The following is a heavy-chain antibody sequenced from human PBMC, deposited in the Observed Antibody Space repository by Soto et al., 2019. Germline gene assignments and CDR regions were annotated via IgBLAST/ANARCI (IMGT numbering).Heavy chain of an antibody. CDR1: GGSISSYY. J-gene: IGHJ5*02. CDR2: IYYSGST. V-gene: IGHV4-59*08. D-gene: IGHD3-3*01. Sequence: SETLSLTCTVSGGSISSYYWSWIRQPPGKGLEWIGYIYYSGSTNYNPSLKSRVTISVDTSKNQFSLKLSSVTAADTAVYYCAKTITIFGVVSWFDPWGQGTLVTVSS. CDR3: AKTITIFGVVSWFDP.